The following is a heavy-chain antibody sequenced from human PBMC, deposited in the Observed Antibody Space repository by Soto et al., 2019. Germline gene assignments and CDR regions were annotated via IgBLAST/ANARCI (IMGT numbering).Heavy chain of an antibody. Sequence: PSETLSHTCTVSGGSISSYYWSWIRQPPGKGLEWIGYIYYSGSTNYNPSLKSRVTISVDTSKNQFSLKLSSMTAADTAVYYCEREDIVEGWFDPWGQGTLVTVSS. CDR3: EREDIVEGWFDP. D-gene: IGHD2-15*01. CDR1: GGSISSYY. V-gene: IGHV4-59*01. J-gene: IGHJ5*02. CDR2: IYYSGST.